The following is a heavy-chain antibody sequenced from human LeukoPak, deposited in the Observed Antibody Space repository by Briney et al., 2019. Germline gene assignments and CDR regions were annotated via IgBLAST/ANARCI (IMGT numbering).Heavy chain of an antibody. V-gene: IGHV3-23*01. CDR3: AKNTAMVREIDY. D-gene: IGHD5-18*01. J-gene: IGHJ4*02. CDR2: ISGSGGST. CDR1: GFTFSSYA. Sequence: PGGSLRLSCAASGFTFSSYAMSWVRQAPGKGLEWVSAISGSGGSTYYADSVKGRFTISRDNSKNTLYLQMNSLRAEDTAVYYYAKNTAMVREIDYWGQGTLVTVSS.